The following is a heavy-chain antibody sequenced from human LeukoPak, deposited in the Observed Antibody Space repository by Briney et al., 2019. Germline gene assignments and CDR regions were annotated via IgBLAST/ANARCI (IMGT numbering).Heavy chain of an antibody. CDR3: ARDRVGYYYYYMDV. CDR2: ISYDGSNK. V-gene: IGHV3-30-3*01. Sequence: PGGSLRLSCAASGFTFSSYAMHWVRQAPGKGLEWVAVISYDGSNKYYADSVKGRFTISRDNSKNTLYLQMNSLRAEDTAVYYCARDRVGYYYYYMDVWGKGTTVTVSS. D-gene: IGHD1-26*01. CDR1: GFTFSSYA. J-gene: IGHJ6*03.